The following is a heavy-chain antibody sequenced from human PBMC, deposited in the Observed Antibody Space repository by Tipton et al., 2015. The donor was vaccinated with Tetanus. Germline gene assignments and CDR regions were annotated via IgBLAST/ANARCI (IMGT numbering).Heavy chain of an antibody. V-gene: IGHV5-51*01. D-gene: IGHD2-15*01. J-gene: IGHJ4*02. CDR2: IYPGDSDT. CDR3: ARAHCSDGVCNFDF. CDR1: GYIFTNYW. Sequence: QLVQSGGEVKKPGESLKISCKGSGYIFTNYWIGWVRQKPGKGLEWMGIIYPGDSDTRYSPSFQGQITNSVDKSINTAYLQWGSLKASDTSMFYCARAHCSDGVCNFDFWGQGALVTVAS.